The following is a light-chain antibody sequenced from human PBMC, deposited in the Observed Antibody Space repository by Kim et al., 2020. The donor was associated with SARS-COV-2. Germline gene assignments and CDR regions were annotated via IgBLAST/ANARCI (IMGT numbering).Light chain of an antibody. V-gene: IGKV1-39*01. CDR3: QQTYSTPIT. CDR2: GAS. CDR1: RNINFY. Sequence: DIQMTQSPSSLSASVGDRVTITCRASRNINFYLNWYQQKPGKAPKLLIYGASSLENGVPLRFSGSGSGTDFTLTINSLQPEDFATYYCQQTYSTPITFGQGTRLEIK. J-gene: IGKJ5*01.